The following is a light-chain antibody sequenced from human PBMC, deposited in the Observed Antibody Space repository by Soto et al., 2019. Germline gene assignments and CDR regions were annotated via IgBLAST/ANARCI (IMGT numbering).Light chain of an antibody. CDR1: KSMSSY. CDR2: AAS. CDR3: QQNYSTHPIT. Sequence: ASVGVRVTIASRAYKSMSSYLNWYQQNPGNVPKLLIYAASSSQSGVPSRFSGSGAGTELILTISSLQPQDLSTYYCQQNYSTHPITFGQGTRLDIK. J-gene: IGKJ5*01. V-gene: IGKV1-39*01.